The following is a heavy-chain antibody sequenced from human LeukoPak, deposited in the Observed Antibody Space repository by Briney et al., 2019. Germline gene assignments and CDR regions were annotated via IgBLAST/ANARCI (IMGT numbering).Heavy chain of an antibody. CDR1: GGSISSSSYY. Sequence: SETLSLTCTVSGGSISSSSYYWGWIRQPPGKGLEWIGSTYHSGSTYYNPSLKSRVTISVDTSKNQFSLKLSSVTAADTAVYYCASGGPYSNLFDYWGQGTLVTVSS. CDR2: TYHSGST. D-gene: IGHD4-11*01. CDR3: ASGGPYSNLFDY. J-gene: IGHJ4*02. V-gene: IGHV4-39*07.